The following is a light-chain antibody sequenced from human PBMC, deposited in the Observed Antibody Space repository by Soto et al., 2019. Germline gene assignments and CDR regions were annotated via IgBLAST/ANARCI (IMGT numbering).Light chain of an antibody. CDR2: GAS. CDR3: QHYNYWPYT. V-gene: IGKV3-20*01. CDR1: QSVSNNY. J-gene: IGKJ2*01. Sequence: EIVLTESPGTLALSPGERASLSCRASQSVSNNYLAWYQQKPGQAPRLLIYGASNRATGIPDRFSGSGSGTDFTLTISSLQSEDFAVYYCQHYNYWPYTFGQGTKVDI.